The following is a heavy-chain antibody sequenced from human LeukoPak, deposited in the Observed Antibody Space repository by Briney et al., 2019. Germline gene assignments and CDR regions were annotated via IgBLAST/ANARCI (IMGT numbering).Heavy chain of an antibody. J-gene: IGHJ4*02. V-gene: IGHV3-23*01. CDR1: GFTFSSYA. D-gene: IGHD4-17*01. Sequence: PGGSLRLSCAASGFTFSSYAMSWVRQAPGKGLEWVSAISGSGGSTYYADSVKGRFTISRDNSKNTLYLQMNSLRAEDTAVYYCAKDRFDDYGDYSPYQPIDYWGQGTLVTVSS. CDR3: AKDRFDDYGDYSPYQPIDY. CDR2: ISGSGGST.